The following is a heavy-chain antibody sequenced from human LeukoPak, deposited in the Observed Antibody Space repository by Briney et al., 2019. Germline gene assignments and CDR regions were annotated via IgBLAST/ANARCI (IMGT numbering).Heavy chain of an antibody. Sequence: GGSLKPSCRGSGFTLGDYALSWVRQAPGKGLEWVGFIRREAYGGTTQYAPSVKGRFTISRDGCESTVYLQMNSLQTEDTAVYYCTRDEKQSYFDTCASWTLFDYWGQGTLVTVSS. V-gene: IGHV3-49*04. J-gene: IGHJ4*02. D-gene: IGHD3-22*01. CDR1: GFTLGDYA. CDR2: IRREAYGGTT. CDR3: TRDEKQSYFDTCASWTLFDY.